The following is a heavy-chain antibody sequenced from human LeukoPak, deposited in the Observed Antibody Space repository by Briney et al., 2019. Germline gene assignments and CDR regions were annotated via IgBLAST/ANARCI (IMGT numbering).Heavy chain of an antibody. Sequence: SETLSLTCTVSGGSISSYYWSWIRQPPGKGLEWIGYIYYSGSTNYNPSLKSRVTISVDTSKNQFSLKLSSVTAADTAVYYCARCYPALSGYYSDYYYGMDVRGQGTMVTVSS. CDR3: ARCYPALSGYYSDYYYGMDV. D-gene: IGHD3-3*01. CDR2: IYYSGST. V-gene: IGHV4-59*01. CDR1: GGSISSYY. J-gene: IGHJ6*02.